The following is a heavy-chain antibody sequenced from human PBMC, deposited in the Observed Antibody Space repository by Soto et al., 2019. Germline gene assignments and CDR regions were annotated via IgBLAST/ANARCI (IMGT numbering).Heavy chain of an antibody. J-gene: IGHJ6*02. V-gene: IGHV1-18*01. CDR1: GYRFTSYG. CDR2: INAYNGNT. CDR3: AMVDVYVTPSPQDV. Sequence: QVPLVQSGAEVKNPGASVKVSCKASGYRFTSYGIGWVRQAPGQGLEWMGWINAYNGNTNYAQNLQGRVTLTTDTSTSTAYMELRSLRSNDTAAYYCAMVDVYVTPSPQDVWGQGTTVTVSS. D-gene: IGHD3-16*01.